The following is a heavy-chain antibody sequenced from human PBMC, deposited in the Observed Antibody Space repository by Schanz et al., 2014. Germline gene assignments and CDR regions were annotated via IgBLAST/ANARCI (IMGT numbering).Heavy chain of an antibody. V-gene: IGHV3-21*05. CDR1: GFTFSSYG. D-gene: IGHD2-15*01. J-gene: IGHJ4*02. CDR3: ARDRGYCSGGSCLTFDY. CDR2: ISSGSSYA. Sequence: VQLVESGGGVVQFGRSLRLSCVASGFTFSSYGMHWVRQAPGKGLEWVPDISSGSSYANYADSVKGRFTISRDNAKNSLYLQMNSLRAEDTAVQYCARDRGYCSGGSCLTFDYWGQGTLVTVSS.